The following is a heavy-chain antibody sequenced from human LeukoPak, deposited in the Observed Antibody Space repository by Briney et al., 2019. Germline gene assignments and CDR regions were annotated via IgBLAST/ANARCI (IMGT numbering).Heavy chain of an antibody. CDR1: GGSISSYY. D-gene: IGHD3-3*01. CDR3: ARWSGDYSFDY. V-gene: IGHV4-4*07. J-gene: IGHJ4*02. CDR2: IHTSGST. Sequence: PSETLSLTCTVSGGSISSYYWSWIRQPAGKGLEWIGRIHTSGSTNSNPSLKSRVTMSVDTSTNQFSLKLSSVTAADTAVYYCARWSGDYSFDYWGQGTLVTVSS.